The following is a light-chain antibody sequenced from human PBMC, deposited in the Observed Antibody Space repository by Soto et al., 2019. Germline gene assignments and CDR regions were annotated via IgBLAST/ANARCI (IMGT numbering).Light chain of an antibody. J-gene: IGKJ4*01. CDR2: RTL. CDR3: QQYADSPVT. V-gene: IGKV3-20*01. CDR1: QTVRNGY. Sequence: EIVLTQSPGVLSVSPGESATLSCRASQTVRNGYLSWSQHKACQAPRLLIYRTLSRAAGLPAMFSGSGSGTDFTLTISRLEPEDFAIYFCQQYADSPVTFGGGTKIEIK.